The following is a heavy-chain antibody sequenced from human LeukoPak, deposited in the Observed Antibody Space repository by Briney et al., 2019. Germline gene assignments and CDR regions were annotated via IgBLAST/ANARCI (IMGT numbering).Heavy chain of an antibody. CDR3: AKWTREWLRFRPPPRLDY. Sequence: TGGSLRLSCAVSGFTFSDYAMSWVRQAPGKGLEWVSAISGSGGSTYYADSVKGRFTISRDNSKNTLYLQMNSLRAEDTAVYYCAKWTREWLRFRPPPRLDYWGQGTLVTVSS. J-gene: IGHJ4*02. D-gene: IGHD5-12*01. V-gene: IGHV3-23*01. CDR2: ISGSGGST. CDR1: GFTFSDYA.